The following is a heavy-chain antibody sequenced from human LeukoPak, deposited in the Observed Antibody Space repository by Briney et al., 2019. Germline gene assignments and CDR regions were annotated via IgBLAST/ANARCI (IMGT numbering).Heavy chain of an antibody. CDR3: ARGFYDTTPLNYCMDV. V-gene: IGHV3-48*03. J-gene: IGHJ6*03. CDR1: GFTVSGSE. D-gene: IGHD3-22*01. CDR2: VSISGNTI. Sequence: GGSLRLSCSASGFTVSGSEMNWVRQAPGKGLEWISFVSISGNTIYYADSVKGRFTISRDNPKNSLFLQMNSLRVDDTAVYYCARGFYDTTPLNYCMDVWGRGTTVTVSS.